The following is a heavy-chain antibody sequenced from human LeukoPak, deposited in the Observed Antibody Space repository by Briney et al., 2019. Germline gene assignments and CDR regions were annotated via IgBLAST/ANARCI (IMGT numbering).Heavy chain of an antibody. CDR2: INAGNGNT. Sequence: ASVKVSCKASGYTFTSYAMHWVRQAPGQRLEWMGWINAGNGNTKYSQKFQGRVTITRDTSASTAYMELSSLRSEDTAVYYCARNYDSSGYYEGAFYFDYWGQGTLVTVPS. CDR1: GYTFTSYA. J-gene: IGHJ4*02. D-gene: IGHD3-22*01. CDR3: ARNYDSSGYYEGAFYFDY. V-gene: IGHV1-3*01.